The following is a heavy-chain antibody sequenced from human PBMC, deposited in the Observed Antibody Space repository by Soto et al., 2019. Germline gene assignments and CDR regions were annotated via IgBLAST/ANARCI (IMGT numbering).Heavy chain of an antibody. Sequence: SEPLSLTWAVSGVSISSGGYSWSWIRQPPGKGLEWIGYIYHSGSTYYNPSLKSRVTISVDRSKNQFSLKLSSVTAADTAVYYCARASTTVTTLDYWGQGTLVTVSS. CDR1: GVSISSGGYS. D-gene: IGHD4-17*01. V-gene: IGHV4-30-2*01. CDR3: ARASTTVTTLDY. CDR2: IYHSGST. J-gene: IGHJ4*02.